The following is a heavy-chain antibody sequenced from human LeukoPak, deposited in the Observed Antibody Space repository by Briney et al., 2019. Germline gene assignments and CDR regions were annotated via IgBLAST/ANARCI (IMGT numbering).Heavy chain of an antibody. CDR1: GGSISSYY. D-gene: IGHD6-19*01. CDR3: ARRPPSSGWYGL. V-gene: IGHV4-4*07. CDR2: IYTSGST. J-gene: IGHJ4*02. Sequence: SETLSLTCTVSGGSISSYYWSWIRQPAGKGLEWIGRIYTSGSTNYNPSLKSRVTISVDTSKNQFSLELSSVTAADTAVYYCARRPPSSGWYGLWGQGTLVTVSS.